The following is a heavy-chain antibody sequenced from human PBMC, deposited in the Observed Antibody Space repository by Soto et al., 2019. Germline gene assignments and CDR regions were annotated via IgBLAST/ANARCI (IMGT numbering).Heavy chain of an antibody. Sequence: QVQLQESGPGLVKPSQTLSLTCTVSGGSISSGGYYWSWIRQHPGKGLEWIGYIYYSGSTYYNPSLKSRVTISVDTSKNQFSLKLSSVTAADTAVYYCARRGSGDGLDYDYVDVWGSSLEPQFDYWGQGTLVTVSS. CDR1: GGSISSGGYY. D-gene: IGHD3-16*01. J-gene: IGHJ4*02. CDR3: ARRGSGDGLDYDYVDVWGSSLEPQFDY. V-gene: IGHV4-31*03. CDR2: IYYSGST.